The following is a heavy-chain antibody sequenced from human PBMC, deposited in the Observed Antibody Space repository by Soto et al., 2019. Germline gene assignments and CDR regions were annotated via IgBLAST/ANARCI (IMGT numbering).Heavy chain of an antibody. V-gene: IGHV3-23*01. J-gene: IGHJ6*03. D-gene: IGHD4-17*01. CDR1: GFTFSSYA. Sequence: GGSLRLSCAASGFTFSSYAMSWVRQAPGKGLEWVSAISGSGGSTYYADSVKGRFTISRDNSKNTLYLQMNSLRAEDTAVYYCAKDGDAKKYYYYYYMDAWGKGTTVTVSS. CDR3: AKDGDAKKYYYYYYMDA. CDR2: ISGSGGST.